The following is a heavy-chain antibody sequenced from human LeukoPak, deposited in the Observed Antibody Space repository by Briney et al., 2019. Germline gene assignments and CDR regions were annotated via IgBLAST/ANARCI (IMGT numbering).Heavy chain of an antibody. CDR1: GFTFNIYT. V-gene: IGHV3-23*01. Sequence: TGGSLRLSCVASGFTFNIYTMSWVRQAPGKGLEWVSIISDNGGSTYYADSVKGRFTISRDNSKNTLYLQMNSLRAEDTAIYYCAKSRGIYDNSGWRTFDYWGQGTLVTVSS. D-gene: IGHD6-19*01. J-gene: IGHJ4*02. CDR3: AKSRGIYDNSGWRTFDY. CDR2: ISDNGGST.